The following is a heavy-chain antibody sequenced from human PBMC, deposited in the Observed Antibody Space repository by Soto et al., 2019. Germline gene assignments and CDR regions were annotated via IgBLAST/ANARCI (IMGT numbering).Heavy chain of an antibody. CDR1: GFTFSSYS. V-gene: IGHV3-21*01. CDR2: ISSSSSYI. CDR3: ARDGGGSHGVYYYGMDV. Sequence: EVQLVESGGGLVKPGGSLRLSCAASGFTFSSYSMNWVRQAPGKGLEWVSSISSSSSYIYYADSVKGRFTISRDNAKNSLYLQMNSLRAEDTAVYYCARDGGGSHGVYYYGMDVWGQGTTVTVSS. D-gene: IGHD1-26*01. J-gene: IGHJ6*02.